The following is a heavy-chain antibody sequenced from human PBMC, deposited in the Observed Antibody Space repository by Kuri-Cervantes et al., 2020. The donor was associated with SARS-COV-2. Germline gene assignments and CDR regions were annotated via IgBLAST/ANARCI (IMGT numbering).Heavy chain of an antibody. CDR1: GFTVSSNY. V-gene: IGHV3-53*01. CDR3: ASTQISYGGNSGSYWYFDL. Sequence: GESLKISCAASGFTVSSNYMSWVRQAPGKGLEGVSVIYSGGSTYYADSVKGRFTISRDNSKNTLYLQMNSLRAEDTAVYYCASTQISYGGNSGSYWYFDLWGRGTLVTVSS. D-gene: IGHD4-23*01. J-gene: IGHJ2*01. CDR2: IYSGGST.